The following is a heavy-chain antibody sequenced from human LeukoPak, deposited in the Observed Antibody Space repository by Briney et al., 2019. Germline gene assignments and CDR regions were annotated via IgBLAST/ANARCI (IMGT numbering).Heavy chain of an antibody. CDR2: INHSGST. CDR3: ARDLPYHRLPGGIGWFDP. J-gene: IGHJ5*02. CDR1: GGSFSGYY. V-gene: IGHV4-34*01. Sequence: PSETLSLTCAVYGGSFSGYYWSWIRQPPGKGLEWIGEINHSGSTNYNPSLKSRVTISVDTSKNQFSLKLSSVTAADTAVYYCARDLPYHRLPGGIGWFDPWGQGTLVTVSS. D-gene: IGHD1-26*01.